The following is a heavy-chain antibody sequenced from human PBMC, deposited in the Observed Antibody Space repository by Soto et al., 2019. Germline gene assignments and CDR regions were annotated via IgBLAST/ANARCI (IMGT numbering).Heavy chain of an antibody. Sequence: ASVKVSCKASGGTFSSYAISWVRQAPGQGLEWMGIINPNGGNTNYAQKLQGRVTMTTDTSTSTAYMELRSLRSDDTAVYYCARGFRVAATRWWFDPWGQGTLVTVSS. CDR3: ARGFRVAATRWWFDP. CDR1: GGTFSSYA. V-gene: IGHV1-18*01. CDR2: INPNGGNT. D-gene: IGHD2-15*01. J-gene: IGHJ5*02.